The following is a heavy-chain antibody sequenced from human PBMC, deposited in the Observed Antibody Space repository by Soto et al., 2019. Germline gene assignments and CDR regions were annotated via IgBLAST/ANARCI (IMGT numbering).Heavy chain of an antibody. CDR1: GGTFSGYA. CDR3: ASGGEWLLSPPLRDYYYGMDV. J-gene: IGHJ6*02. CDR2: IIPIFGTA. V-gene: IGHV1-69*13. Sequence: SVKVSCKASGGTFSGYAISWVRQAPGQGLEWMGGIIPIFGTANYAQKFQGRVTITADESTSTAYMELSSLRSEDTAVYYCASGGEWLLSPPLRDYYYGMDVWGQGTTVTVSS. D-gene: IGHD3-3*01.